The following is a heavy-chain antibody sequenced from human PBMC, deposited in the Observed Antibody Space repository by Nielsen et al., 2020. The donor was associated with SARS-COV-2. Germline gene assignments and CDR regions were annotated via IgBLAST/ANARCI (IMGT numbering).Heavy chain of an antibody. CDR3: AREGLYGADV. J-gene: IGHJ6*02. V-gene: IGHV4-59*08. CDR2: IYYSGST. D-gene: IGHD4-17*01. CDR1: GGSISSYY. Sequence: SETLSLTCAVYGGSISSYYWSWIRQPPGKGLEWIGYIYYSGSTNYNPSLKSRVTISVDTSKNQFSLKLSSVTAADTAVYYCAREGLYGADVWGQGTTVTVSS.